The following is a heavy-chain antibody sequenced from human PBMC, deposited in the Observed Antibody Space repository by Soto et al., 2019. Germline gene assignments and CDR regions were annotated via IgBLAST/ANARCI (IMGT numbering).Heavy chain of an antibody. V-gene: IGHV3-15*01. J-gene: IGHJ1*01. D-gene: IGHD3-10*01. CDR1: GFTLSDAW. CDR3: AVHSTTWFRDYFQN. Sequence: EVQLEESGGDLVKPGGSLTLSCVASGFTLSDAWMSWVRQAPGKGLEWVGRIKSKTDGGTIDYAASVKGRFTISRHDSRNRLYLEINSLKTEDTAVYYCAVHSTTWFRDYFQNWGQGTLVTVSS. CDR2: IKSKTDGGTI.